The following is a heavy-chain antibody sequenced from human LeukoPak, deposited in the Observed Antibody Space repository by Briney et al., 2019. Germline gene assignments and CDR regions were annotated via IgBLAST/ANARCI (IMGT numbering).Heavy chain of an antibody. CDR3: ARSSGSYLQTLLDY. D-gene: IGHD1-26*01. J-gene: IGHJ4*02. Sequence: ASVTVSCKASGYTFTSYGISWVRQAPGQGREWMGWISAYNGNTNYAQKLQGRVTMTTDASTSTAYMELRSLRSDDTAVYYCARSSGSYLQTLLDYWGQGTLVTVSS. CDR2: ISAYNGNT. V-gene: IGHV1-18*01. CDR1: GYTFTSYG.